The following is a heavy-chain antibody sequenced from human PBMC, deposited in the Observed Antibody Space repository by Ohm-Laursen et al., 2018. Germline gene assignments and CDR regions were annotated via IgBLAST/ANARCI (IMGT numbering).Heavy chain of an antibody. CDR3: AKDSSGGYYGMHV. D-gene: IGHD3-10*01. J-gene: IGHJ6*02. Sequence: RSLRLSCSASGFTFDDYAMHWVRQAPGKGLEWVSGINWNSGNIGYADSVKGRFTISRDNAKNSLYLQMNSLGAEDTALYYCAKDSSGGYYGMHVWGQGTTVTVSS. CDR1: GFTFDDYA. V-gene: IGHV3-9*01. CDR2: INWNSGNI.